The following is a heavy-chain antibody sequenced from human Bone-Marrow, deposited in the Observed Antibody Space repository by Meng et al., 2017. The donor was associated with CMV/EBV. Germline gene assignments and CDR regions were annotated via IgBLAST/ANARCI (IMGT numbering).Heavy chain of an antibody. CDR3: ATPGYQLLFPYYFDY. J-gene: IGHJ4*02. Sequence: GESLKISCAASGFTFSSYAMSWVRQAPGKGLEWVSAISGSGGSTYYADSVKGRFTISRDNSKNTLYLQMNSLRAEDTAVYYCATPGYQLLFPYYFDYWGQGKLVNVAS. CDR1: GFTFSSYA. V-gene: IGHV3-23*01. CDR2: ISGSGGST. D-gene: IGHD2-2*01.